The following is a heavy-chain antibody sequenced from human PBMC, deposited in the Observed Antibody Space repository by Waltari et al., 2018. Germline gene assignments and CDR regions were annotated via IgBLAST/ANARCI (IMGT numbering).Heavy chain of an antibody. CDR2: IYHSGST. Sequence: QLVESGGGLVQPGRSLRLSCAASGFTFDDYAMHWVRQAPGKGLEWIGYIYHSGSTYYNPSLKSRVTISVDRSKNQFSLKLSSVTAADTAVYYCARVGRKSYFDYWGQGTLVTVSS. J-gene: IGHJ4*02. CDR1: GFTFDDYA. V-gene: IGHV4-30-2*01. CDR3: ARVGRKSYFDY.